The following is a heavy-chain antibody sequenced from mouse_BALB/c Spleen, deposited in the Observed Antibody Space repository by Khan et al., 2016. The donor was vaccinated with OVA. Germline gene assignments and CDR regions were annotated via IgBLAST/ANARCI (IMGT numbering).Heavy chain of an antibody. Sequence: EVQLQESGPGLVNPSQSLSLTCTVTGYSITSDYAWNWIRQFPGNKLEWMGYISYSGRTSDNPSLKSRISITRDTSKNQFFLQLNSVTTEDTATYYCARSVTITTVVATDFDYWGQGTTLTVSS. CDR2: ISYSGRT. J-gene: IGHJ2*01. D-gene: IGHD1-1*01. V-gene: IGHV3-2*02. CDR3: ARSVTITTVVATDFDY. CDR1: GYSITSDYA.